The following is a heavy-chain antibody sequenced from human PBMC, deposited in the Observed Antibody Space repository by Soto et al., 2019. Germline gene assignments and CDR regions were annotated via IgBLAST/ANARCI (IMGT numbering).Heavy chain of an antibody. CDR3: ARGVGPAADLVGYYYYYMDV. CDR2: IIPIFGTA. D-gene: IGHD2-2*01. Sequence: SVKVSCKASGGTFSSYAISWVRQAPGQGLEWMGGIIPIFGTANYAQKFQGRVTITADESTSTAYMELSSLRSEDTAVYYCARGVGPAADLVGYYYYYMDVWGKGTTVTVSS. CDR1: GGTFSSYA. J-gene: IGHJ6*03. V-gene: IGHV1-69*13.